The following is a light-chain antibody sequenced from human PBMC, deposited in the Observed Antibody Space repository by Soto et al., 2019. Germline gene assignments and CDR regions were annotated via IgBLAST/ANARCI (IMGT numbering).Light chain of an antibody. CDR3: SSYTSISTLYV. J-gene: IGLJ1*01. V-gene: IGLV2-14*01. CDR2: EVS. Sequence: QFVLTQPASVSGSPGQSITISCTGTNSDVGGYNYVSWYQQHPGKAPELMIYEVSHRPSGVSNRFSGSKSDNTASLTISGLQAEDEADYYCSSYTSISTLYVFGTGTKLTVL. CDR1: NSDVGGYNY.